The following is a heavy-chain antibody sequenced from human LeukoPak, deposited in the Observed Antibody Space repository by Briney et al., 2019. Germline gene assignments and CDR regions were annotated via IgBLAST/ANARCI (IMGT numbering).Heavy chain of an antibody. CDR1: GGSISSYY. CDR2: IYNTGST. V-gene: IGHV4-4*07. Sequence: PSETLSLTCTVSGGSISSYYWSWIRQPAGEGLEWIGRIYNTGSTNYNPSLKSRVTMSLDTSKNHFSLKLSSVTAADTAVYYCGVTTSNYYYYYAMDVWGQGTTVTVSS. J-gene: IGHJ6*02. CDR3: GVTTSNYYYYYAMDV. D-gene: IGHD4-17*01.